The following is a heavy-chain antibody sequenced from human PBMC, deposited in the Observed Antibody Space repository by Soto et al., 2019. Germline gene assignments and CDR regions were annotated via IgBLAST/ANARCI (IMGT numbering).Heavy chain of an antibody. D-gene: IGHD6-6*01. V-gene: IGHV4-30-4*01. CDR2: IYYSGST. CDR3: ASSPPKHAFDL. J-gene: IGHJ3*01. CDR1: GASISSGDHY. Sequence: QGQLQESGPGVVRPSQTLSLTCTVSGASISSGDHYWTWIRQPPGKGLEWIGYIYYSGSTFYNPSLNSRVSMSIDMSKSQFSLNRRSVNAADAAVYDGASSPPKHAFDLWGQGPMVIVSA.